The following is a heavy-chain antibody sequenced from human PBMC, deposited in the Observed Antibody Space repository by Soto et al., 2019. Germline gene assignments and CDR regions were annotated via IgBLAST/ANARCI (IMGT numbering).Heavy chain of an antibody. D-gene: IGHD2-15*01. CDR3: ARDQDDLVVVVAAIPLY. CDR1: GLTFSTSA. Sequence: GASVKVSCKASGLTFSTSAVQWVRQARGQRLEWMGWIVVGSGNTNYAQKFQDRITITRDMSTSTAYMELRSLRSDDTAVYYCARDQDDLVVVVAAIPLYWGQGTLVTVSS. J-gene: IGHJ4*02. CDR2: IVVGSGNT. V-gene: IGHV1-58*01.